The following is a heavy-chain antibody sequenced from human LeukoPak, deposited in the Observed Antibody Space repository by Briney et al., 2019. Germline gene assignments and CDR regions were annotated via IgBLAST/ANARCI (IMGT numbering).Heavy chain of an antibody. D-gene: IGHD1-7*01. V-gene: IGHV1-2*02. CDR3: ARAQYNWNYSSGY. CDR2: INPNSGGT. CDR1: GYTFTGYY. Sequence: GASVKVSCKASGYTFTGYYMHWVRQAPGQGLEWMGWINPNSGGTNYAQKFQGRVTMTRDTSISTAYMELSRLRSDDTAVYYCARAQYNWNYSSGYWGQGTLVTVSS. J-gene: IGHJ4*02.